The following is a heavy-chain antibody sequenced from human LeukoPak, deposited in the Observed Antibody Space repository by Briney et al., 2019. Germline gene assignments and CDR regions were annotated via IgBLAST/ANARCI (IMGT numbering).Heavy chain of an antibody. J-gene: IGHJ6*02. CDR3: ARSTTVTKVPRLYVYYYYGMDV. Sequence: GGSLRLSCAASGFTFSSYAISWVRQAPGQGLEWMGGIIPIFGTANYAQKFQGRVTITADESTSTAYMELSSLRSEDTAVYYCARSTTVTKVPRLYVYYYYGMDVWGQGTTVTVSS. V-gene: IGHV1-69*01. CDR2: IIPIFGTA. D-gene: IGHD4-17*01. CDR1: GFTFSSYA.